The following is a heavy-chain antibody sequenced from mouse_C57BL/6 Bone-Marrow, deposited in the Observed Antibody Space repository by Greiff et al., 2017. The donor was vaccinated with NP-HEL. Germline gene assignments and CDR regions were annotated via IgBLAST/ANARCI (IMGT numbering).Heavy chain of an antibody. V-gene: IGHV5-16*01. D-gene: IGHD3-2*02. CDR2: INYDGSST. CDR3: ARDSSGYFDY. Sequence: EVKLVESEGGLVQPGSSMKLSCTASGFTFSDYYMAWVRQVPEKGLEWVANINYDGSSTYYLDSLKSRFIISRDNAKNILYLQMSSLKSEDTATYYYARDSSGYFDYWGQGTTLTVSS. J-gene: IGHJ2*01. CDR1: GFTFSDYY.